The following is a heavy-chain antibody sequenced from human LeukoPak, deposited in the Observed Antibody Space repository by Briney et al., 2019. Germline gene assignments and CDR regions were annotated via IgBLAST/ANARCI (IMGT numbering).Heavy chain of an antibody. V-gene: IGHV4-59*01. CDR2: IYYSGST. CDR1: GGSICSYY. J-gene: IGHJ4*02. CDR3: ARADYFDY. Sequence: SETLSLTCTVSGGSICSYYWSWIRQPPGKGLEWIGCIYYSGSTNYNPSLKSRVTISVDTSKNQFSLKLSSVTAADTAVYYCARADYFDYWGQGTLVTVSS.